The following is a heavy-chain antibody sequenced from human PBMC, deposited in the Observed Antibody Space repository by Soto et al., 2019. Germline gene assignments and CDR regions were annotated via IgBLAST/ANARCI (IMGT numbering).Heavy chain of an antibody. CDR2: INSDGSST. V-gene: IGHV3-74*01. D-gene: IGHD2-2*01. Sequence: GGSLRLSCAASGFTFSSYWMHWVRQAPGKGLVWVSRINSDGSSTSYADSVKGRFTISRGNAKNTLYLQMNSLRAEDTAVYYCARGASGIVVVPAAIPSYGMDVWGQGTTVTVSS. J-gene: IGHJ6*02. CDR3: ARGASGIVVVPAAIPSYGMDV. CDR1: GFTFSSYW.